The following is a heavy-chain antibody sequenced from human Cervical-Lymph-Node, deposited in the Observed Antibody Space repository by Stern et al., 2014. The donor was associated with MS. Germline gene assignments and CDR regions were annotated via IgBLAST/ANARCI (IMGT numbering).Heavy chain of an antibody. J-gene: IGHJ6*02. CDR2: MNPNSGNK. D-gene: IGHD3-10*01. CDR3: ARVRFYGSGIYYALGDGMDV. V-gene: IGHV1-8*01. CDR1: GYTFTNYN. Sequence: VQLVESGAEVKKPGASVKVSCKASGYTFTNYNIDWVRQATGQGLEWMGWMNPNSGNKGYAQRFQGRTRDTSTSTAYMELSSLKAEDTAVYYCARVRFYGSGIYYALGDGMDVWGQGTTVTVSS.